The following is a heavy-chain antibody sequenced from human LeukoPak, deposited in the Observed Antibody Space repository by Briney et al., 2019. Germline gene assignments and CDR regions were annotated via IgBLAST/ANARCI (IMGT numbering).Heavy chain of an antibody. CDR2: ISTYNGNR. CDR3: GRALLGGSDIYTPFSY. D-gene: IGHD3-10*01. Sequence: GASVKVSRKASGYTYNIYGIIWVRQAPGQGLEWVGWISTYNGNRNYAPNIQDRVTMTTDTSTSTAYMELRSLRSDDTAVYYCGRALLGGSDIYTPFSYWGQGTLVTVSS. V-gene: IGHV1-18*01. CDR1: GYTYNIYG. J-gene: IGHJ4*02.